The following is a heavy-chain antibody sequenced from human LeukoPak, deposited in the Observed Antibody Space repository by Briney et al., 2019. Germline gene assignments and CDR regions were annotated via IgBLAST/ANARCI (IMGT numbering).Heavy chain of an antibody. V-gene: IGHV3-21*01. D-gene: IGHD3-16*01. CDR1: GFTFSSYS. J-gene: IGHJ6*03. CDR3: ARGQDYRNFYYYYMDV. Sequence: PGGSLRLSCAASGFTFSSYSMNWVRQAPGKGLEWVSSISISNSYYADSVKGRFTISRDNAKHSLYLQMNSLRAEDTAVYYCARGQDYRNFYYYYMDVWGKGTTVTVSS. CDR2: ISISNS.